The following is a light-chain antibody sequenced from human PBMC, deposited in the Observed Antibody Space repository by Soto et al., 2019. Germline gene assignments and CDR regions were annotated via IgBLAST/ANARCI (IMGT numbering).Light chain of an antibody. J-gene: IGLJ2*01. Sequence: QSVLTQPRSVSGSPGQSVTISCTGTSRDVGNYNFVSWYQQHPGKVPKLIIYDVTQRPSGVPNRFSGSKSGNTASLTVSVLQPDDEADYYCSSYAGSYTLIFGGGTKVTVL. CDR2: DVT. CDR3: SSYAGSYTLI. V-gene: IGLV2-11*01. CDR1: SRDVGNYNF.